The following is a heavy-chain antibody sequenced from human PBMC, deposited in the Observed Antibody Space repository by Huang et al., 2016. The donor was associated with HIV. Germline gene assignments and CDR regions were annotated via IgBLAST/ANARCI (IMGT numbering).Heavy chain of an antibody. D-gene: IGHD6-19*01. V-gene: IGHV4-59*01. J-gene: IGHJ4*02. CDR2: ISYSGNT. CDR1: GVSINGYY. Sequence: QVQLQESGPGLVKSSETLSLTCAVFGVSINGYYWSWIRPPPGKGLEWIGYISYSGNTNYTPSLRSRISMSLDTSKKHFSLNLRSVTAADTAIYYCARSTWRYSSGSRQNYLDHWGQGTLVTVSS. CDR3: ARSTWRYSSGSRQNYLDH.